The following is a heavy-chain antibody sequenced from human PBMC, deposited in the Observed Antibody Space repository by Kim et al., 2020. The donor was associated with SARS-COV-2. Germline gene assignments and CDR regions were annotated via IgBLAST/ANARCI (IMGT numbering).Heavy chain of an antibody. Sequence: SETLSLTCTVSGGSISSSSYYWGWIRQPPGKGLEWIGSIYYSGSTYYNPSLKSRVTISVDTSKNQFSLKLSSVTAADTAVYYCARDRAGYYYGQASNLDYWGQGTLVTVSS. CDR2: IYYSGST. D-gene: IGHD3-10*01. CDR3: ARDRAGYYYGQASNLDY. J-gene: IGHJ4*02. CDR1: GGSISSSSYY. V-gene: IGHV4-39*02.